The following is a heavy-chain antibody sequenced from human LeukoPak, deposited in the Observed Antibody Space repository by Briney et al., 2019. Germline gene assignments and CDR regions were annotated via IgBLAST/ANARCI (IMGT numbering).Heavy chain of an antibody. D-gene: IGHD2-2*01. CDR2: IYYSGST. CDR3: ATTDCSSTSCHYYYYYYMDV. J-gene: IGHJ6*03. Sequence: SETLSLTCSVSGGSISSYYWSWIRQPPGKGLEWIGYIYYSGSTKYNPSLKSRVTISVDTSKNQFSLKLSSVTAADTAVYYCATTDCSSTSCHYYYYYYMDVWGKGTTVTVSS. CDR1: GGSISSYY. V-gene: IGHV4-59*08.